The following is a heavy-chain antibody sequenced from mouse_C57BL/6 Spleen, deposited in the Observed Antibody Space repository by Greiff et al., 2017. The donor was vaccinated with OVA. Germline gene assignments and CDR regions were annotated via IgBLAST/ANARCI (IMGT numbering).Heavy chain of an antibody. Sequence: QVQLKQPGAELVRPGSSVKLSCKASGYTFTSYWMDWVKQRPGQGLEWIGNIYPSDSETHYNQKFKDKATLTVDKSSSTAYMQLSSLTSEDSAVYYCAREDYGGTDFDYWGQGTTLTVSS. CDR2: IYPSDSET. CDR1: GYTFTSYW. V-gene: IGHV1-61*01. D-gene: IGHD2-4*01. CDR3: AREDYGGTDFDY. J-gene: IGHJ2*01.